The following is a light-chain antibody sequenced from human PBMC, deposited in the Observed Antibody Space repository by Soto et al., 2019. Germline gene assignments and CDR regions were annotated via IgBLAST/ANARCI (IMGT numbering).Light chain of an antibody. CDR2: GAS. Sequence: EVVLTQSPGTLSLSPGERATLSCRASQSVSSSYLAWYRQRPGQAPRLLIYGASIRATGIPDRFSGSGSGTDFTLTSRRLEPDDLALYYCQQCGSSPSFGPGTTVDIK. V-gene: IGKV3-20*01. CDR3: QQCGSSPS. CDR1: QSVSSSY. J-gene: IGKJ3*01.